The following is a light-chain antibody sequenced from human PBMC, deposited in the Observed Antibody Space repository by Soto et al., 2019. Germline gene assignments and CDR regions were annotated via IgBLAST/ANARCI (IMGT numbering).Light chain of an antibody. CDR3: QQYNSYSQG. V-gene: IGKV1-5*01. Sequence: DIQMTQSPSTLSASVGDRVTITCRASQSISSWLAWYQQKPGKAPKLLIYDASSLEIGVPSRFSGSGSGTEFTLTISSLQPDDFATYYCQQYNSYSQGFGQGTKVEIK. CDR1: QSISSW. J-gene: IGKJ1*01. CDR2: DAS.